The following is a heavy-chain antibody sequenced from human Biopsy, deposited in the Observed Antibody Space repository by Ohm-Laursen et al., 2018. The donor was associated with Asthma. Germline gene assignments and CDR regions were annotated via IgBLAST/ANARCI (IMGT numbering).Heavy chain of an antibody. CDR3: ARTYYDFLTGQVNDAFAL. CDR2: INAGDGNT. CDR1: GYTFIHFA. Sequence: GSSVKVSCKASGYTFIHFAIHWVRQALGQRLEWMGWINAGDGNTKYSQKFQGRVTITRDTSASTAYMDLRSLRSEDTAMYYCARTYYDFLTGQVNDAFALWGQGTMVTVSS. D-gene: IGHD3-9*01. J-gene: IGHJ3*01. V-gene: IGHV1-3*01.